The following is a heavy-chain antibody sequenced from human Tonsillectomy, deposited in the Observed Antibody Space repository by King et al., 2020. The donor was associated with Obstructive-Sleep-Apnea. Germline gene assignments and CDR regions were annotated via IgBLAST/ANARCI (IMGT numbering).Heavy chain of an antibody. J-gene: IGHJ6*02. D-gene: IGHD3-10*01. CDR2: VSYDGKNK. CDR1: GFTLSPFA. CDR3: ARVNNALLWFGESGNGLDV. Sequence: VQLVESGGGVVQPGRSLRLSCAASGFTLSPFAIHWVRQAPGKGLEWVALVSYDGKNKYYADSVKGRVTISRDNSRNTLNLQMNSLRPEDTAVYYCARVNNALLWFGESGNGLDVWGQGTTVTVSS. V-gene: IGHV3-30*04.